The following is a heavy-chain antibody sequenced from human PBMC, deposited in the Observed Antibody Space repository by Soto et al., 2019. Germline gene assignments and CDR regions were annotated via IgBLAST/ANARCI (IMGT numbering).Heavy chain of an antibody. D-gene: IGHD3-10*01. CDR1: GGSFSGYY. Sequence: SETLSLTCAVYGGSFSGYYWSWIRQPPGKGLEWIGEINHSGSTNYNTSLKSRVTISVDTSKNHLSLKLSSVTAADTAVYYCARTFGELFLNWFDPWGQGTLVTVSS. CDR3: ARTFGELFLNWFDP. J-gene: IGHJ5*02. V-gene: IGHV4-34*01. CDR2: INHSGST.